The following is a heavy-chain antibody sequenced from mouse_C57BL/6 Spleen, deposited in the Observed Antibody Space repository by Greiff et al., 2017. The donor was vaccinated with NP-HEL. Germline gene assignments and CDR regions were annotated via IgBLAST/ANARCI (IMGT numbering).Heavy chain of an antibody. CDR1: GFTFTDYY. J-gene: IGHJ2*01. V-gene: IGHV7-3*01. CDR2: IRNKANGYTT. CDR3: ARSGHDGYYVFDY. D-gene: IGHD2-3*01. Sequence: EVQLVESGGGLVQPGGSLSLSCAASGFTFTDYYMSWVRQPPGKALEWLGFIRNKANGYTTEYSASVKGRFTISRDNSQSILYLQMNALRAEDSATYYCARSGHDGYYVFDYWGQGTTLTVSS.